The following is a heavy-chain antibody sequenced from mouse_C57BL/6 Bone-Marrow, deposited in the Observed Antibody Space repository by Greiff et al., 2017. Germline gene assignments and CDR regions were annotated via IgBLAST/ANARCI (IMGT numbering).Heavy chain of an antibody. D-gene: IGHD2-1*01. Sequence: SGAELARPGASVKLSCKASGYTFTSYGISWVKQRTGQGLEWIGEIYPRSGNTYYNEKFKGKATLTADKASSTAYMELRSLTSEDSAVYFCARYGNYDYAMDYWGQGTSVTVSS. V-gene: IGHV1-81*01. CDR2: IYPRSGNT. J-gene: IGHJ4*01. CDR3: ARYGNYDYAMDY. CDR1: GYTFTSYG.